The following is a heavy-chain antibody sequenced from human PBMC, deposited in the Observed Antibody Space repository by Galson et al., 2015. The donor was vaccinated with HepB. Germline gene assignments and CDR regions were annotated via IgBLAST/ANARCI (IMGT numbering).Heavy chain of an antibody. D-gene: IGHD3-3*01. CDR3: AKELEAWGAFDI. CDR1: GSTFSRYG. CDR2: ISDDASQQ. V-gene: IGHV3-30*18. Sequence: SLRLSCAASGSTFSRYGMHWVRQAPGKGLEWLAVISDDASQQDYTDSVKGRFTISRNNSKNTLYLQMSSLRVEDTALYYCAKELEAWGAFDIWGQGTMVTVSS. J-gene: IGHJ3*02.